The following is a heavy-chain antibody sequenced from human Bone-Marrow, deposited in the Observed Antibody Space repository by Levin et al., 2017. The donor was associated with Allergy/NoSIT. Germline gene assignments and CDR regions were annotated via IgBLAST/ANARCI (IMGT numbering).Heavy chain of an antibody. CDR3: AKGQWSGSRGGAFDL. V-gene: IGHV3-23*01. CDR2: VSGSAAIT. J-gene: IGHJ3*01. CDR1: GFTFSNYA. D-gene: IGHD1-26*01. Sequence: QAGGSLRLSCAATGFTFSNYALSWVRQAPGKGLEWVSTVSGSAAITYYADSVKGRFTISRDNSKNTLYLQMNSLRAEDTAKYYCAKGQWSGSRGGAFDLWGQGTMVTVSS.